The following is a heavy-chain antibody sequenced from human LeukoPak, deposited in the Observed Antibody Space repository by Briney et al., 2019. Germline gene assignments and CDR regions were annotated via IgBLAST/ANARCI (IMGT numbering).Heavy chain of an antibody. V-gene: IGHV3-74*01. CDR2: INSDMIST. J-gene: IGHJ4*02. Sequence: GGSLRLSCAASGFTFSSYWMHWVRQAPGNGLVWFSRINSDMISTSYADPVKGRFTLSRDNAKNTLYLQMNSLRAEDTAVYYCARGYQPLLRLFDYWGQGTLVTVSS. CDR1: GFTFSSYW. CDR3: ARGYQPLLRLFDY. D-gene: IGHD2-2*01.